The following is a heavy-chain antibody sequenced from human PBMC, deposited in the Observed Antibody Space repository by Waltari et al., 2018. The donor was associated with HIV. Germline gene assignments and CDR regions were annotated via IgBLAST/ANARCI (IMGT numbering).Heavy chain of an antibody. Sequence: EVQLVVSGGGLVQPGGSLRLSCAASGFTFSRYWMSWVRQAPGTGLEWVANIKQDGSEKYYVDSVKGRFTISRDNAKNSLYLQMNSLRAEDTAVYYCAGGGVLLWFGDLTWFDPWGQGTLVTVS. CDR2: IKQDGSEK. D-gene: IGHD3-10*01. CDR3: AGGGVLLWFGDLTWFDP. J-gene: IGHJ5*02. V-gene: IGHV3-7*01. CDR1: GFTFSRYW.